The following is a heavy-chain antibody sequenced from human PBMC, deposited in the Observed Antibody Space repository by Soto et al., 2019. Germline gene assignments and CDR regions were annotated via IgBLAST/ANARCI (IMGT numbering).Heavy chain of an antibody. J-gene: IGHJ4*02. CDR2: ISPYNGHT. CDR3: ARHRNFFDY. Sequence: ASVKVSCKASGYTFNNYGITWVRQAPGQGLEWMGWISPYNGHTNYAQKLQGRVTMTTDTSTSTAYMELRSLRSDDKAVYYRARHRNFFDYWGQGTLVTVSS. V-gene: IGHV1-18*01. CDR1: GYTFNNYG.